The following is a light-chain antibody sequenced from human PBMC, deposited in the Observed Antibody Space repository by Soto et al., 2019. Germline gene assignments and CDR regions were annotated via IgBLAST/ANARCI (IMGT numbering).Light chain of an antibody. Sequence: DIQMTQSPTSLSASVGDRITITCRASQSISSYLNWYQQKPGKAPKLLIYAASSLQSGVPSRFSGSGSATDFTLTISSLQPEDFATYYCHQSSSTPPTFGKGTKLDIK. V-gene: IGKV1-39*01. CDR1: QSISSY. CDR3: HQSSSTPPT. CDR2: AAS. J-gene: IGKJ2*01.